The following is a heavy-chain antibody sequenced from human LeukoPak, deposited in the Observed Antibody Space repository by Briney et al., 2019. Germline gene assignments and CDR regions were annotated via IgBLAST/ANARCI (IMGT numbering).Heavy chain of an antibody. CDR2: IRSKAYGGTT. V-gene: IGHV3-49*04. J-gene: IGHJ4*02. CDR3: TRAHDSPYYFDY. D-gene: IGHD3-22*01. CDR1: GFTFGDYA. Sequence: GGSLRLSCTASGFTFGDYAMSWVRQAPGKGLEWVGFIRSKAYGGTTEYAASVKGRFTISRDDSKSIAYLQMNGLKTEDTAVYYCTRAHDSPYYFDYWGQGTLVTVSS.